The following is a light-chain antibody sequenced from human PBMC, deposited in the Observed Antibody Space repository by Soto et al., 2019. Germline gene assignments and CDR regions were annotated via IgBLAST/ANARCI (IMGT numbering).Light chain of an antibody. V-gene: IGLV1-51*01. J-gene: IGLJ1*01. CDR3: GSWDSSLSAYV. CDR1: SSNIGGNS. CDR2: DDN. Sequence: QFVMTQPPSVSAAPGQKLTISCSGSSSNIGGNSVSWYQQLPGTAPKLLIYDDNKRPSGIPDRFSGSKSGTSATLGITGFQTGDEADYYCGSWDSSLSAYVFGTGTKLTVL.